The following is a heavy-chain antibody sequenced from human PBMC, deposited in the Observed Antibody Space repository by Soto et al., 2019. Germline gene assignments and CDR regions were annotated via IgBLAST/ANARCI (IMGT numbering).Heavy chain of an antibody. V-gene: IGHV3-23*01. CDR2: FSGSGGNI. D-gene: IGHD1-1*01. CDR1: GFTFSTHA. J-gene: IGHJ6*02. CDR3: AQDPPWTIGPLAMDV. Sequence: GGSLRLSCVASGFTFSTHAMSWVRQVPGKGLEWVSTFSGSGGNIYYGESVKGRFTISRDDPKNTLYLDMNSLRVDDTAVYYCAQDPPWTIGPLAMDVWGQGTTVKVYS.